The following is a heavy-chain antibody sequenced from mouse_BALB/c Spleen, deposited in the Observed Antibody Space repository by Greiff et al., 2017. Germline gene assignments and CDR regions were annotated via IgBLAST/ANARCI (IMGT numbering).Heavy chain of an antibody. Sequence: VKLVESGPGLVQPSQSLSITCTVSGFSLTSYGVHWVRQSPGKGLEWLGVIWSGGSTDYNAAFISRLSISKDNSKSQVFFKMNSLQANDTAIYYCARKRIYYGSSYAMDYWGQGTSVTVSS. CDR1: GFSLTSYG. J-gene: IGHJ4*01. CDR3: ARKRIYYGSSYAMDY. D-gene: IGHD1-1*01. CDR2: IWSGGST. V-gene: IGHV2-2*02.